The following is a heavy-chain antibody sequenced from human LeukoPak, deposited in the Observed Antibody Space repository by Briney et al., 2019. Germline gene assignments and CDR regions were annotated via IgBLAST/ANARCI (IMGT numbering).Heavy chain of an antibody. D-gene: IGHD6-19*01. CDR2: INHSGST. Sequence: SETLSLTCAIYGGSFSGYYWSWIRQPPGKGLEWIGEINHSGSTNYNPSLKSRVTISVDTSKNQFSLKLSSVTAADTVVYYCARDNPPAKQWLVPADYYYGMDVWGQGTTVTVSS. CDR1: GGSFSGYY. V-gene: IGHV4-34*01. J-gene: IGHJ6*02. CDR3: ARDNPPAKQWLVPADYYYGMDV.